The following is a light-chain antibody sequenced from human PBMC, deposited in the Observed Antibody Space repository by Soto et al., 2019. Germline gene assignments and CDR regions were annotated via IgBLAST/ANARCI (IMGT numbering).Light chain of an antibody. J-gene: IGKJ2*01. CDR2: AAY. CDR1: QSISGY. Sequence: DIQMTQSPSSLSASVGDRVTITCRASQSISGYLNWYQQRPGKAPNLLIYAAYTLQTGVPSKFSGTGFGTDFTLTISSLQPEDFAAYYCQQSHNTPYTFGQGTKLEIK. V-gene: IGKV1-39*01. CDR3: QQSHNTPYT.